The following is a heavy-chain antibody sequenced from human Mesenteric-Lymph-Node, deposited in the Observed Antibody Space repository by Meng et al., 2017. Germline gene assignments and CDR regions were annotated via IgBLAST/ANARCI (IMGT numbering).Heavy chain of an antibody. J-gene: IGHJ4*02. V-gene: IGHV6-1*02. CDR1: GDSVSSNSAT. Sequence: QIHLQQSGPGLVKSSQPLSLTCAISGDSVSSNSATWNWIRQSPSRGLEWLGRTYYRSKWYFDYAVSVKSRLTINPDTSKNQFALHLSSVTPEDTAVYFCARDDYSHNNEYYPLDYWGQGTLVTVSS. D-gene: IGHD2/OR15-2a*01. CDR2: TYYRSKWYF. CDR3: ARDDYSHNNEYYPLDY.